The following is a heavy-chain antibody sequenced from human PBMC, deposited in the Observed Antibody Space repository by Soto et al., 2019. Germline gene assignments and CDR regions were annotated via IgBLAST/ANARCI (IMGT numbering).Heavy chain of an antibody. CDR2: IHPNSGGT. CDR1: GYTFTGYY. D-gene: IGHD3-22*01. Sequence: GASVKVSCKASGYTFTGYYIHWVRQAPGQGLEWMGWIHPNSGGTNYAQKFQGRVTMTRDTSISIAYMELSRLRSDDTAVYYCARDLIDPTYYYVFDYWGQGTLVTVSS. J-gene: IGHJ4*02. V-gene: IGHV1-2*02. CDR3: ARDLIDPTYYYVFDY.